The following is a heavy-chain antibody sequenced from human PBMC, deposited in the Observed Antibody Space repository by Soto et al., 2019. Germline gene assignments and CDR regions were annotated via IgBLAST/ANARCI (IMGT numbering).Heavy chain of an antibody. CDR3: AKDMRATTWFYDSVWGSDRLDYYGMDV. CDR1: GFTFSSYA. V-gene: IGHV3-23*01. CDR2: ISGSGGST. J-gene: IGHJ6*02. D-gene: IGHD3-16*02. Sequence: EVQLLESGGGLVQPGGSLRLSCAASGFTFSSYAMSWVRQAPGKGLEWVSAISGSGGSTYYADSVKGRFTISRDNSKKTLSLEMNSLRAEDTSVYYSAKDMRATTWFYDSVWGSDRLDYYGMDVWGQGTTVTVSS.